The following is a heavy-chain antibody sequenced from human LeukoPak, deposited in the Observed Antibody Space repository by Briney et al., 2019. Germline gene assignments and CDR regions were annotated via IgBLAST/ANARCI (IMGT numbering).Heavy chain of an antibody. Sequence: GGSLRLSCTASGFPFSSYSMNWVRQAPGKGLEWVSSISSSSSYIYYADSVKGRFTISRDNAKNSLYLQMNSLRAEDTAVYYCARDLMDYDVSTGLHHYYMDVWGQGTTVTVSS. CDR2: ISSSSSYI. V-gene: IGHV3-21*01. CDR1: GFPFSSYS. J-gene: IGHJ6*02. D-gene: IGHD3-9*01. CDR3: ARDLMDYDVSTGLHHYYMDV.